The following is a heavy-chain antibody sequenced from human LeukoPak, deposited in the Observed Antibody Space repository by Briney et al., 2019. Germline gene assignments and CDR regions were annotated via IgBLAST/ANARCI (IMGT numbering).Heavy chain of an antibody. Sequence: ASVKVSCKASGCTFTRYGVSWVRQAPGQGLEWMGWISAYNGATKSAQKLQGRVTMTTDTSTSTAYMELRSLRSDDTAVYFCARDYSGSHGDYWGQGTLVTVSS. CDR3: ARDYSGSHGDY. D-gene: IGHD1-26*01. CDR2: ISAYNGAT. J-gene: IGHJ4*02. CDR1: GCTFTRYG. V-gene: IGHV1-18*01.